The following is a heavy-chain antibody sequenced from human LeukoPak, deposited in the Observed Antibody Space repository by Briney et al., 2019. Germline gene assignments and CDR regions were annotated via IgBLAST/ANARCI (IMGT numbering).Heavy chain of an antibody. Sequence: GASVKVSCKASGYTFTSYGISWVRQAPGQGLEWMGWISAYNGNTNYAQKLQGRVTMTTDTSTSTAYVELRSLRSDDTAVYYCARAHYYYDFWSGSRYFDYWGQGTLVTVSS. CDR2: ISAYNGNT. V-gene: IGHV1-18*01. CDR3: ARAHYYYDFWSGSRYFDY. CDR1: GYTFTSYG. J-gene: IGHJ4*02. D-gene: IGHD3-3*01.